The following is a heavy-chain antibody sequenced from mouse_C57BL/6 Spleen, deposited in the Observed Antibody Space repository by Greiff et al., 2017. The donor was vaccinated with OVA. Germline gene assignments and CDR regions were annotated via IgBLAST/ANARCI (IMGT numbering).Heavy chain of an antibody. Sequence: VQLQESGAELVRPGASVKLSCKASGYTFTDYYINWVKQRPGQGLEWIARIYPGSGNTYYNEKFKGKATLTAEKSSSTAYMQLSSLTSEDSAVYFWARGEGTGWYFDVWGTGTTVTVSS. CDR1: GYTFTDYY. J-gene: IGHJ1*03. CDR2: IYPGSGNT. V-gene: IGHV1-76*01. CDR3: ARGEGTGWYFDV. D-gene: IGHD3-3*01.